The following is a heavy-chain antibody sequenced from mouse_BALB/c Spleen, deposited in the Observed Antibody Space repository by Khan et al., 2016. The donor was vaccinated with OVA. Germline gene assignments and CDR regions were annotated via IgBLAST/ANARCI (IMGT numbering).Heavy chain of an antibody. CDR1: GYTFTSYW. J-gene: IGHJ3*01. CDR3: ARSPTMITQFSY. D-gene: IGHD2-4*01. Sequence: QVQLQQSGAELAKPGASVKMSCKASGYTFTSYWMHWVKQRPGQGLEWIGFINPTTGYTEYNQKFKDKATLIADKSSSTAYMQLSSLTSEDSAVYYCARSPTMITQFSYWGQGTLVTVSA. V-gene: IGHV1-7*01. CDR2: INPTTGYT.